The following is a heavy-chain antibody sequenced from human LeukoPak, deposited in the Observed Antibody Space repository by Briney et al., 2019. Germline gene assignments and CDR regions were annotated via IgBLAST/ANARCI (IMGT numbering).Heavy chain of an antibody. Sequence: EPGGSLRLSCAASGFTFSSYSMNWVRQAPGKGLEWVANIKQDGSEKYYVDSVKGRFTISRDNAKNSLYLQMNSLRAEDTAVYYCARVGVLNEYYYDSSGRRPSFDYWGQGTLVTVSS. J-gene: IGHJ4*02. V-gene: IGHV3-7*01. D-gene: IGHD3-22*01. CDR2: IKQDGSEK. CDR3: ARVGVLNEYYYDSSGRRPSFDY. CDR1: GFTFSSYS.